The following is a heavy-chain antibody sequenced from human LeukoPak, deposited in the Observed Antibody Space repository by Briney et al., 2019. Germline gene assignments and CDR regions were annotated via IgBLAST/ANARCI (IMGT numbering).Heavy chain of an antibody. CDR2: ISGSSSTI. D-gene: IGHD6-19*01. Sequence: PGGSLRLSCAASGFTFSSYSMNWVRQAPGKGLEWVSYISGSSSTIYYADSVKGRFTISRDNAKNSLYLQMNSLRAEDTAVYYCAREGRQWLARFDYWGQGTLVTVSS. J-gene: IGHJ4*02. V-gene: IGHV3-48*01. CDR1: GFTFSSYS. CDR3: AREGRQWLARFDY.